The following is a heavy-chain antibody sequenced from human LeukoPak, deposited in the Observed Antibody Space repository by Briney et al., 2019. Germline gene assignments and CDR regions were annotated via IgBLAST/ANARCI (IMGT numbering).Heavy chain of an antibody. D-gene: IGHD2-2*02. CDR1: GYTFTSYY. V-gene: IGHV1-46*01. J-gene: IGHJ5*01. CDR3: ARVAGGRYCSSTSCYMRGWFDP. CDR2: INPSGDDT. Sequence: ASVKVSCKASGYTFTSYYMHWVRQAPGQGLEWMGIINPSGDDTNYAQKFWGGVTITADESTSTAYMELSSLRTEDTAVYYCARVAGGRYCSSTSCYMRGWFDPWGQGTLVTVSS.